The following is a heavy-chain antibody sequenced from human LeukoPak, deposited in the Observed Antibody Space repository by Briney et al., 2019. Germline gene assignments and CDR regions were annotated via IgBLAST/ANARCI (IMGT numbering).Heavy chain of an antibody. Sequence: GGSLRLSCAASGFTFSSYSMNWVRQAPGKGLEWVPYISSSSSTIYYADSVKGRFTISRDNAKNSLYLQMNSLRAEDTAVYYCARGTGYSSSWYSPHFDYWGQGTLVTVSS. CDR1: GFTFSSYS. CDR2: ISSSSSTI. V-gene: IGHV3-48*01. D-gene: IGHD6-13*01. J-gene: IGHJ4*02. CDR3: ARGTGYSSSWYSPHFDY.